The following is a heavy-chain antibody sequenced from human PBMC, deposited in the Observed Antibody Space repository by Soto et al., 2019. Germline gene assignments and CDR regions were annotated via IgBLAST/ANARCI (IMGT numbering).Heavy chain of an antibody. V-gene: IGHV3-23*01. J-gene: IGHJ4*02. Sequence: GGSLRLSCAASGFTFSSYAMSWVRQAPGKGLEWVSAISGSGGSTYYADSVKGRFTISRDNSKNTLYLQMNSLRAEDTAVYYRAKYPKLHPSAAAPGYWGQGTLVTVSS. CDR1: GFTFSSYA. CDR2: ISGSGGST. D-gene: IGHD6-13*01. CDR3: AKYPKLHPSAAAPGY.